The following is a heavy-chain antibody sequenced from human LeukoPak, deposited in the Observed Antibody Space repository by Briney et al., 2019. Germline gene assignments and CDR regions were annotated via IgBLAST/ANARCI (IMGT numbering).Heavy chain of an antibody. CDR2: IYWDDDK. D-gene: IGHD2-15*01. CDR1: GFSLSTSGVG. CDR3: AHSDRSGGSCPFDY. V-gene: IGHV2-5*02. Sequence: SGPTLVKPTQTLTLTCTFSGFSLSTSGVGVGWIRQPPGKALEWLALIYWDDDKRYSPSLRSRLTITKDTSKNQVVLTMTNMDPVDTATYYCAHSDRSGGSCPFDYWGQGTLVTVSS. J-gene: IGHJ4*02.